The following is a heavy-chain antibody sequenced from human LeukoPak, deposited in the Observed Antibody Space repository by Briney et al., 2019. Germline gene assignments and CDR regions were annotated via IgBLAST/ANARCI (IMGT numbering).Heavy chain of an antibody. Sequence: ASVKVSCKASGYTFTSYYMHWVRQAPGQGLEWMGIINPSGGSTSYAQKFQGRVTMTRDMSTSTVYMELSSLRSEDTAVYYCASFVGFGYGVYWGQGTLVTVSS. CDR2: INPSGGST. CDR1: GYTFTSYY. CDR3: ASFVGFGYGVY. D-gene: IGHD4-17*01. V-gene: IGHV1-46*01. J-gene: IGHJ4*02.